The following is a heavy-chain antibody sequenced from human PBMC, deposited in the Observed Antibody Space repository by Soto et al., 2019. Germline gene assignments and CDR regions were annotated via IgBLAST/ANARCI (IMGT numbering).Heavy chain of an antibody. Sequence: LRLSCAASGFTLSNCAMDWVRQAPGRGLEYGSGITREGDRTDDADSVKDRFTISRDNSKNMLYLQMSSLRAEDTAVYYCAKGRVVVVPAAIGGGFAPWGQGPLVTVPS. J-gene: IGHJ5*02. CDR2: ITREGDRT. D-gene: IGHD2-2*01. CDR3: AKGRVVVVPAAIGGGFAP. V-gene: IGHV3-64D*06. CDR1: GFTLSNCA.